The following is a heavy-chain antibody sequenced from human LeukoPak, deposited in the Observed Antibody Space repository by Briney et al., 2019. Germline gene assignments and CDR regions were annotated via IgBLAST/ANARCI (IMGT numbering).Heavy chain of an antibody. D-gene: IGHD6-6*01. CDR1: GGSFSGYY. Sequence: KPSETLSLTCAVYGGSFSGYYWSWIRQPPGKGLEWIGEINHSGSTNYNPSLKSRVTISVDTSKNQFSLKLSSVTAADTAVYYCARGSIANIKAYFDYWGQGTLVTVSS. CDR2: INHSGST. CDR3: ARGSIANIKAYFDY. V-gene: IGHV4-34*01. J-gene: IGHJ4*02.